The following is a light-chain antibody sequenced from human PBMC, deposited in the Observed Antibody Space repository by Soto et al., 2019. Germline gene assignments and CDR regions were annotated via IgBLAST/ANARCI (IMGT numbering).Light chain of an antibody. Sequence: QSALTQPASVSGSPGQSITISCTGTSSDVGSYNLVSWYQQHPGKAPKLMIYEGSKRPSGVYNRFSGSKSDNTASLTISVLQAEDEADYYCCSYAGSSTFVVFGGGTKLTVL. CDR1: SSDVGSYNL. CDR3: CSYAGSSTFVV. V-gene: IGLV2-23*01. J-gene: IGLJ2*01. CDR2: EGS.